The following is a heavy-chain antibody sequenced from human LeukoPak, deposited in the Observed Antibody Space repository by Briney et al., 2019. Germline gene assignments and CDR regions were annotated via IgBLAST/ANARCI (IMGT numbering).Heavy chain of an antibody. J-gene: IGHJ4*02. V-gene: IGHV3-23*01. Sequence: GGSLRLSCAASGFTFSSYTMSWVRQAPGKGLEWVSALSDSGGSAYYADSVKGRFTISRDNSKNTLSLQMDSLRAEDTAVYYCAKGLRFFDYWGQGTLVTVSS. CDR1: GFTFSSYT. CDR2: LSDSGGSA. D-gene: IGHD3-3*01. CDR3: AKGLRFFDY.